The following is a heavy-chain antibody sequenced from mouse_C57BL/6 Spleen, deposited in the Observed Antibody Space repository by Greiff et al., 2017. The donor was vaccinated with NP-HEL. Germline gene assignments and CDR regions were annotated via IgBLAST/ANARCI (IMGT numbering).Heavy chain of an antibody. J-gene: IGHJ4*01. CDR3: ARFRGYGSSYVDYYAMDY. CDR1: GFSLTSYG. Sequence: QVQLKESGPGLVQPSQSLSITCTVSGFSLTSYGVHWVRQSPGKGLEWLGVIWSGGSTDYNAAFISRLSISKDNSKSQVFFKMNSLQADDTAIYYCARFRGYGSSYVDYYAMDYWGQGTSVTVSS. D-gene: IGHD1-1*01. V-gene: IGHV2-2*01. CDR2: IWSGGST.